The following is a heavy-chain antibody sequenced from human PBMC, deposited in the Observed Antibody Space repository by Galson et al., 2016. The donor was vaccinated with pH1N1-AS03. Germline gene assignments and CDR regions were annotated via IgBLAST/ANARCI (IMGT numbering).Heavy chain of an antibody. D-gene: IGHD6-19*01. CDR1: GFTYDVYW. J-gene: IGHJ4*02. CDR2: INQDGSDK. Sequence: SLRLSCAASGFTYDVYWMTWVRQAPGKGLEWVAKINQDGSDKKYANSVKGRFTISRDNAENSLYLQMNSLRSEDTAVYYWATGGTYTSGWILDYWGQGTLVAVSS. CDR3: ATGGTYTSGWILDY. V-gene: IGHV3-7*03.